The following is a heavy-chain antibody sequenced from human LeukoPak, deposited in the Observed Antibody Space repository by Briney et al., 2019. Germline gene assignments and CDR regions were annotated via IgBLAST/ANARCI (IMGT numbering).Heavy chain of an antibody. Sequence: PGGSPRLSCAASGFTFSSYWMHWARQAPGKGLVWVSRINSDGSSTSHADSVKGRFTISRDNAKNTLYLQMNSLRAEDTAVYYCARESSVGAHKAFDYWGQGTLVTVSS. J-gene: IGHJ4*02. CDR2: INSDGSST. CDR3: ARESSVGAHKAFDY. V-gene: IGHV3-74*01. D-gene: IGHD1-26*01. CDR1: GFTFSSYW.